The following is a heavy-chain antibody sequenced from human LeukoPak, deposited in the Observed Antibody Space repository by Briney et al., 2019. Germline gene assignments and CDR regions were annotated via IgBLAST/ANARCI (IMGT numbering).Heavy chain of an antibody. V-gene: IGHV3-21*01. Sequence: PGGSLRLPCAVSGFTFSSYSMSWVRQAPGKGLEWVSYISSSGTYKYYADSVKGRFTISRDNAKNSLYLQMNSLRAEDTAVYYCAKGKDSVAGATNDYWGQGTLVTVSS. J-gene: IGHJ4*02. CDR3: AKGKDSVAGATNDY. D-gene: IGHD6-19*01. CDR2: ISSSGTYK. CDR1: GFTFSSYS.